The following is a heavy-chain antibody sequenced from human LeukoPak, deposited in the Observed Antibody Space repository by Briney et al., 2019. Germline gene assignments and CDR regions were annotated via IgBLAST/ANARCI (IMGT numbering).Heavy chain of an antibody. CDR2: FASGHGET. CDR3: ATYCSSTSCYDGYFDY. Sequence: ASVKVSCKVSGYTLRELSIHWVRQPPGKGLEWMGGFASGHGETFFAQKFQGRVTMTEDTSTDTAYMELSSLRSEDTAVYYCATYCSSTSCYDGYFDYWGQGTLVTVSS. D-gene: IGHD2-2*01. J-gene: IGHJ4*02. V-gene: IGHV1-24*01. CDR1: GYTLRELS.